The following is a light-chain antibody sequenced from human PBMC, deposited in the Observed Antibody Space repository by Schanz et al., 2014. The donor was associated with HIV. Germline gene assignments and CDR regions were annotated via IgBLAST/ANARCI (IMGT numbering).Light chain of an antibody. Sequence: EIVMTQSPGTLSVSPGERATLSCRASQTVSNNLAWYQQKPGQAPRLLIYGASTRVTGIPARFSGSGSGTEFTLTISSLQSEDFATYYCQQYYSYPRTFGQGTKVEIK. V-gene: IGKV3-15*01. CDR1: QTVSNN. CDR3: QQYYSYPRT. J-gene: IGKJ1*01. CDR2: GAS.